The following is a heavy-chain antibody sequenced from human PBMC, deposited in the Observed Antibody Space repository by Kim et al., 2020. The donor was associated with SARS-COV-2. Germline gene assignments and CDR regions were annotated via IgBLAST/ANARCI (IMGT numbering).Heavy chain of an antibody. CDR3: ARGGREHRGKITFGGVIFLYYFDY. Sequence: GGSLRLSCAASGFTFSDYYMSWIRQAPGKGLEWVSYISSSGSTIYYADSVKGRFTISRDNAKNSLYLQMNSLRAEDTAVYYCARGGREHRGKITFGGVIFLYYFDYWGQGTLVTVSS. CDR2: ISSSGSTI. V-gene: IGHV3-11*01. CDR1: GFTFSDYY. J-gene: IGHJ4*02. D-gene: IGHD3-16*02.